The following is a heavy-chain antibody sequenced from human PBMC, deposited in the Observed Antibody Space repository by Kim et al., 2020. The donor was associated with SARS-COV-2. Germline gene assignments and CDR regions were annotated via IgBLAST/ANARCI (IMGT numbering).Heavy chain of an antibody. D-gene: IGHD3-10*01. V-gene: IGHV7-4-1*02. CDR1: GYTLTSYA. Sequence: ASVKVSCKASGYTLTSYAMNWVRQAPGQGLEWMGWINTNTGNPTYAQGFTGRFVFSLDTSVSTAYLQISSLKAEDTAVYYCARKNYYGSGSPDYYYYYGMDVWGQGTTVTVSS. CDR3: ARKNYYGSGSPDYYYYYGMDV. J-gene: IGHJ6*02. CDR2: INTNTGNP.